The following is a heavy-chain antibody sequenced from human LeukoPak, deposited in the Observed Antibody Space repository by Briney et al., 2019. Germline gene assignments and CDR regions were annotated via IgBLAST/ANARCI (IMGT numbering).Heavy chain of an antibody. V-gene: IGHV4-39*02. D-gene: IGHD3-9*01. CDR2: FFYSGST. Sequence: SETLSLTCTVCGCSISSNYYWGWIRQPPGKGLEWIVSFFYSGSTYYNPSLKSRVTISVDTSKNQFSLRLSSVTAADTAVYYCARARGRYIDYLDYWGQGTLITVSS. CDR3: ARARGRYIDYLDY. J-gene: IGHJ4*02. CDR1: GCSISSNYY.